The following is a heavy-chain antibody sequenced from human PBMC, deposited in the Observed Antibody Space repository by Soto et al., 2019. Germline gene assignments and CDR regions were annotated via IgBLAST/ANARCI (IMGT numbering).Heavy chain of an antibody. CDR1: GYNFSGKW. J-gene: IGHJ6*03. Sequence: GESLKISCKGSGYNFSGKWIGWVRQMPGKGLEWMGIIYPGDSDTRYSPSFQGQVTISAGKSINTAYLQWSSLKASDTAMYYCARQAGTITNHYYYYVDVWGNGTAVTVSS. CDR3: ARQAGTITNHYYYYVDV. CDR2: IYPGDSDT. D-gene: IGHD1-7*01. V-gene: IGHV5-51*01.